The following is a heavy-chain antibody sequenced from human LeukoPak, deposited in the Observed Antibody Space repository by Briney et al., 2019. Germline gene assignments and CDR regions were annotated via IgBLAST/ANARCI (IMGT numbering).Heavy chain of an antibody. CDR2: ISGSGGST. CDR3: AKATVTTYKYSFDY. V-gene: IGHV3-23*01. CDR1: GFTFSSYA. D-gene: IGHD4-17*01. J-gene: IGHJ4*02. Sequence: GGSLRLSCAASGFTFSSYAMSWVRQAPGRGLGWVSAISGSGGSTYYADSVKGRFTISRDNSKNTLYLQMNSLRAEDTAVYYCAKATVTTYKYSFDYWGQGTLVTVSS.